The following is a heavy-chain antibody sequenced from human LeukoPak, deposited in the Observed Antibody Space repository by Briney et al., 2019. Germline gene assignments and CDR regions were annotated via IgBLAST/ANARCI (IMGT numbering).Heavy chain of an antibody. V-gene: IGHV3-64D*08. CDR3: VKSRYDYDSSGYSNSYGMDV. CDR2: ISDNGGRT. CDR1: GFTFRRYG. Sequence: PGGSLRLSCSVSGFTFRRYGMHWVRQAPGQGLEYVSGISDNGGRTNYADSVKDRFTISRDNARNTLDPQMTSLRAEDTAVYYCVKSRYDYDSSGYSNSYGMDVWGQGTTVTVSS. D-gene: IGHD3-22*01. J-gene: IGHJ6*02.